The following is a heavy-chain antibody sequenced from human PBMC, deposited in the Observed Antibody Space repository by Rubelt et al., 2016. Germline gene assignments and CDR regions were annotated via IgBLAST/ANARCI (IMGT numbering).Heavy chain of an antibody. D-gene: IGHD6-13*01. CDR1: GYTFTSYA. Sequence: QVQLVQSGAEVKKPGASVKVSCKASGYTFTSYAMHWVRQAPGQRLECMGWINAGNGNTKYSPKFQGRVTITRDTSASTAYMELSSLRSEDTAVYYCARGLGLGYSSSWFNWFDPWGQGTLVTVSS. CDR2: INAGNGNT. J-gene: IGHJ5*02. CDR3: ARGLGLGYSSSWFNWFDP. V-gene: IGHV1-3*01.